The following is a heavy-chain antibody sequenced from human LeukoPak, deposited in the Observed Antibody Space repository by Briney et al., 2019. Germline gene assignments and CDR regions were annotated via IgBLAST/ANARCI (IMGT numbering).Heavy chain of an antibody. CDR2: INHSGGT. CDR1: GGSFSGYF. D-gene: IGHD6-13*01. CDR3: ARAPSGEVESAARGDYLDY. V-gene: IGHV4-34*01. Sequence: SETLSLTCAVYGGSFSGYFWSWIRQPPGKGLEWIGEINHSGGTNYNPSLKSRVTISVDTSKNQFSLKMNSVTAADTAVYYCARAPSGEVESAARGDYLDYWGQGTLVTVSS. J-gene: IGHJ4*02.